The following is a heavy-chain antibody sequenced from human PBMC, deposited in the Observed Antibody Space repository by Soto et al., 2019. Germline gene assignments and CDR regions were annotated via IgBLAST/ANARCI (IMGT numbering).Heavy chain of an antibody. CDR2: IHHSGST. CDR1: GGSISSGGYS. D-gene: IGHD2-2*02. CDR3: ARERGEYRSGTSCYRGTFNRFDP. J-gene: IGHJ5*02. Sequence: SETLSLTCAVSGGSISSGGYSWSWIRQASGKGLEWIAYIHHSGSTYYNPSLKSRVTISPDRSKNRFSLKLTYVTAADTAVYYCARERGEYRSGTSCYRGTFNRFDPWGQGTLVTVSS. V-gene: IGHV4-30-2*01.